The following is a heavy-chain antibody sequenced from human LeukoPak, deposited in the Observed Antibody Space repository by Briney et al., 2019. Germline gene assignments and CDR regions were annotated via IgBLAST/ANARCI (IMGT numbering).Heavy chain of an antibody. D-gene: IGHD3-3*01. CDR3: VGPHDFWSGLVY. CDR1: GFTFSDYY. J-gene: IGHJ4*02. V-gene: IGHV3-11*04. CDR2: ISSSGSTI. Sequence: KPGGSLRLSCAASGFTFSDYYMSWIRQAPGKGLEWVSYISSSGSTIYYVDSVKGRFTISRDNAKNSLYLQMNSLRDEDTAVYYCVGPHDFWSGLVYWGQGTLVTVSS.